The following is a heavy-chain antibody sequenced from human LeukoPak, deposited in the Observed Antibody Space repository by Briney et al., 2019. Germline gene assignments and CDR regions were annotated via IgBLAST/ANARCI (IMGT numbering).Heavy chain of an antibody. CDR3: ARGRIAYYGDYGTYFDY. V-gene: IGHV4-39*01. J-gene: IGHJ4*02. D-gene: IGHD4-17*01. Sequence: SETLSLTCTVSGGSISISSYYWGWIRQPPGKGLEWIGSIYYSGSIYYNPSLKSRVTISVDTSKNQFSLKLSSVTAADTAVYYCARGRIAYYGDYGTYFDYWGQGILVTVSS. CDR1: GGSISISSYY. CDR2: IYYSGSI.